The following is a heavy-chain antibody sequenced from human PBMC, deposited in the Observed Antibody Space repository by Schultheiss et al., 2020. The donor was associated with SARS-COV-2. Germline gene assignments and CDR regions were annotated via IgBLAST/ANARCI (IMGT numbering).Heavy chain of an antibody. CDR1: GFTFSSYS. CDR3: ARDLYNWNGLTDY. J-gene: IGHJ4*02. Sequence: GESLKISCAASGFTFSSYSMNWVRQAPGKGLEWVSYISSSSSTIYYADSVKGRFTISRDNAKNSLYLQMNSLRDEDTAVYYCARDLYNWNGLTDYWSQGTLVTVSS. V-gene: IGHV3-48*02. CDR2: ISSSSSTI. D-gene: IGHD1-1*01.